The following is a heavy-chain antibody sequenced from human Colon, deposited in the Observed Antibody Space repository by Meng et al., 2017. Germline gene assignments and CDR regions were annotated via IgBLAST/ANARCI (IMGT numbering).Heavy chain of an antibody. D-gene: IGHD3-9*01. Sequence: GLAKPSPPLSPTVPVYGGSFSCYYWSWIRPPPGKGLELIGEINPSGNTNYHPSIKSRVTITGDWSKNQFPLNLNSVTAADTALYYCVRQGMTSYSWGYWGQGTLVTVSS. J-gene: IGHJ4*02. CDR2: INPSGNT. CDR1: GGSFSCYY. CDR3: VRQGMTSYSWGY. V-gene: IGHV4-34*01.